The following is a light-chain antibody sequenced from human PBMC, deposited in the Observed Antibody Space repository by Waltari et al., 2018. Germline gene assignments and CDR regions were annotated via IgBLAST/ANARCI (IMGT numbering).Light chain of an antibody. Sequence: QSVLTPPPSASGAPGQSVTISCSGSSSNIGSNYVHWFQQLPGTAPKFLMVDNNVRPSGIPDRFAGSTSGTAASLASTGLRSDDEAEYYCAALDNSLSRVGFGGGTRLTV. J-gene: IGLJ7*01. CDR3: AALDNSLSRVG. V-gene: IGLV1-47*01. CDR1: SSNIGSNY. CDR2: DNN.